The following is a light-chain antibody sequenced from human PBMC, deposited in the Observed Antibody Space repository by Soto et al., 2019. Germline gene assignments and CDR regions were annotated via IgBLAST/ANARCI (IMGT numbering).Light chain of an antibody. Sequence: EIVLTQSPGTLSLSPGERATLSCRASQSLNSFYLAWYQQKPGQAPRLVIYGSSNRATGIPDRFSGSGSGTDITLTISRLDREDFAVYYCQQYDISPRTFGQGTKVEVK. J-gene: IGKJ1*01. CDR1: QSLNSFY. V-gene: IGKV3-20*01. CDR2: GSS. CDR3: QQYDISPRT.